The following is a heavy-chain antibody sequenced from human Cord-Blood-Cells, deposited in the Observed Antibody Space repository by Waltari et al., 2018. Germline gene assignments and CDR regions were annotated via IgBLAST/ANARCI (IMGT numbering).Heavy chain of an antibody. J-gene: IGHJ4*02. CDR3: ARGPITGVDY. CDR2: ISYDGSNK. D-gene: IGHD1-20*01. Sequence: QVQLVESGGGVVQPGRSLRLSCAASGFTFRSYDLPWVRQAPGKGLEWVAVISYDGSNKYYADSVKGRFTISRDNSKNTLYLQMNSLRAEDTAVYYCARGPITGVDYWGQGTLVTVSS. CDR1: GFTFRSYD. V-gene: IGHV3-30-3*01.